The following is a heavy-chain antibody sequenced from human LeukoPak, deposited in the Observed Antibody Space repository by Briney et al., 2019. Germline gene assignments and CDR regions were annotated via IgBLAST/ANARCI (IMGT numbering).Heavy chain of an antibody. V-gene: IGHV3-7*01. Sequence: PGGSLRLSCAASGFTFGNYWMSWVRQAPGKGLEWVANIKQDGSEKYYVDSVKGRFTISRDNAKNSLYLQMNSLRAEDTAVYYCASGTSNPPYSSGWYFYWGQGTLVTVSS. CDR3: ASGTSNPPYSSGWYFY. CDR1: GFTFGNYW. CDR2: IKQDGSEK. D-gene: IGHD6-19*01. J-gene: IGHJ4*02.